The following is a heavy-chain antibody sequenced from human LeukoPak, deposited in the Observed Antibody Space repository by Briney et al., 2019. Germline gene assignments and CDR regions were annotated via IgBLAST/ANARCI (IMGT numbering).Heavy chain of an antibody. V-gene: IGHV4-59*01. J-gene: IGHJ4*02. CDR2: IYYSGST. CDR1: GGSISSYY. D-gene: IGHD3-16*02. Sequence: SGTLSLTCTVSGGSISSYYWSWIRQPPGKGLEWIGYIYYSGSTNYNPSLKSRVTISVDTSKNQFSLKLSSVTAADTAVYYCARAYNDYVWGSYRYEMYYFDYWGQGTLVTVSS. CDR3: ARAYNDYVWGSYRYEMYYFDY.